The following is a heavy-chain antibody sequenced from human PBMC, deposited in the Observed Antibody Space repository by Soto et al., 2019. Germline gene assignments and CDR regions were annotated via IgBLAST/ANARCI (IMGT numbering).Heavy chain of an antibody. J-gene: IGHJ6*02. CDR3: AKTRRGWMHYGMDV. V-gene: IGHV3-30*18. Sequence: QVQLVESGGGVVQPGRSLRLSCAASGFTFSSYGMHWVRQAPGKGLEWVAVISYDGSNKYYADSVKGRFTISRDNSKNTLYLQMSSLRAEDTAVYYCAKTRRGWMHYGMDVWGQGTTVTVSS. D-gene: IGHD5-12*01. CDR2: ISYDGSNK. CDR1: GFTFSSYG.